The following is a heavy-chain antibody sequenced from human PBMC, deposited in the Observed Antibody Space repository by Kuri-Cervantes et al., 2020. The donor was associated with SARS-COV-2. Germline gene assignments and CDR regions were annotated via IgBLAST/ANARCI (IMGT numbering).Heavy chain of an antibody. CDR2: IIPIFGTA. V-gene: IGHV1-69*05. D-gene: IGHD6-13*01. CDR3: ARGGWIIAAAGGYYYYYMDV. J-gene: IGHJ6*03. CDR1: GGTFSSYA. Sequence: SVKVSCKASGGTFSSYAISWVRQAPGQGLEWMGGIIPIFGTANYAQKFQGRVTITTDESTSTAYMELSSLRSEDTAVYYCARGGWIIAAAGGYYYYYMDVWGKGTTVTDSS.